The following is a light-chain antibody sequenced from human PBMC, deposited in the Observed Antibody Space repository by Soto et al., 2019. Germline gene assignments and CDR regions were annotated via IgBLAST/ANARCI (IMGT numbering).Light chain of an antibody. CDR2: GAS. V-gene: IGKV3-20*01. Sequence: EIVLTQSPGTLSLSPGERATLSCRASQSVSSSSLAWYQNKRGQAPRLLIHGASSRATGIPDRCSGSGSGTDFTLTISRLEPEDFAVYDCQQYGCSPRTFGQGTKVEVK. J-gene: IGKJ1*01. CDR3: QQYGCSPRT. CDR1: QSVSSSS.